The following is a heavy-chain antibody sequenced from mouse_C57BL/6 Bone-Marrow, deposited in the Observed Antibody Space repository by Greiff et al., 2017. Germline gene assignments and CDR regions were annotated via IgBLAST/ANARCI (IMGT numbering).Heavy chain of an antibody. Sequence: VQLKESGPELVKPGASVKISCKASGYSFTGYYMHWVKQSHGNILDWIGYIYPYNGVSSYNQKFKGKATLTVDKSSSTAYMELRSLTSEDSAVYYCARRKGLRFYAMDYWGQGTSVTVSS. V-gene: IGHV1-31*01. D-gene: IGHD1-1*01. CDR2: IYPYNGVS. J-gene: IGHJ4*01. CDR3: ARRKGLRFYAMDY. CDR1: GYSFTGYY.